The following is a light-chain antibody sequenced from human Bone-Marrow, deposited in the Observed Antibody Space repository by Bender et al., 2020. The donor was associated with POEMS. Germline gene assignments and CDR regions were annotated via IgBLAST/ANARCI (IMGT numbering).Light chain of an antibody. J-gene: IGLJ1*01. Sequence: SALTQPASVSGSPGQSITISCTGTGSDVGGYNLISWYQQYLGKAPKIIMYDVDKRPSGVSHRFSGSKSGNTASLTISGLQAEDEADYYCCSYASGSTSYVFGAGTKVTVL. CDR3: CSYASGSTSYV. CDR2: DVD. V-gene: IGLV2-23*02. CDR1: GSDVGGYNL.